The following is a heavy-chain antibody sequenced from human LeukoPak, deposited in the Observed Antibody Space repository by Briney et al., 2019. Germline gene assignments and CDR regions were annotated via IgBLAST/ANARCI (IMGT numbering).Heavy chain of an antibody. D-gene: IGHD4-11*01. V-gene: IGHV1-2*02. CDR3: AREVPMTTVTFDY. Sequence: GASVKVSCKVSGYTLTELSMHWVRQAPGQGLEWMGWINPNSGGTNYAQKFQGRVTMTRDTSISTAYMELSRLRSDDTAVYYCAREVPMTTVTFDYWGQGTLATVSS. CDR2: INPNSGGT. J-gene: IGHJ4*02. CDR1: GYTLTELS.